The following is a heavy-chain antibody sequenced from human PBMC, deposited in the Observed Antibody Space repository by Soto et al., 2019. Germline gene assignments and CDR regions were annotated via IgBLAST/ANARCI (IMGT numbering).Heavy chain of an antibody. Sequence: SETLSLTCTVSGGSISSSSYYWGWIRQPPGKGLEWIGSIYYSGSTYYNPSLKSRVTISVDTSKNQFSLKLSSVTAADTAVYYCARHSSTVGATLYYYYYGMDVWGQGTTVTVSS. J-gene: IGHJ6*02. CDR3: ARHSSTVGATLYYYYYGMDV. V-gene: IGHV4-39*01. CDR2: IYYSGST. D-gene: IGHD1-26*01. CDR1: GGSISSSSYY.